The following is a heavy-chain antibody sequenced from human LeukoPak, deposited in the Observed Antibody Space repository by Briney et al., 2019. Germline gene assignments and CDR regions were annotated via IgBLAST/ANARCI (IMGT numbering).Heavy chain of an antibody. J-gene: IGHJ4*02. Sequence: GGSLRLSCAASGFTFTSNYMTWVRQAPGQGLAWVSIIYSGDYTDYSDSVKGRFTISRDNSKNTLYLQMHSLRAEDTAVYYCARRLEYSGSKGVFDYWGQGTLVTVSS. D-gene: IGHD1-26*01. CDR1: GFTFTSNY. V-gene: IGHV3-66*01. CDR2: IYSGDYT. CDR3: ARRLEYSGSKGVFDY.